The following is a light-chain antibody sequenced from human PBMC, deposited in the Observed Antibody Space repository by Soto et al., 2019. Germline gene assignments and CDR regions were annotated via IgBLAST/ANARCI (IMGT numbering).Light chain of an antibody. Sequence: EIVLTQSLATLSLSPGERATLSCRASQSVTKYLAWYHQKPGQAPRLLIYDSSNRATGIPPRFSGSGSGTDFTLTISILESEDSGIYYCQQRYNWLTFGGGTKVEIK. CDR3: QQRYNWLT. CDR1: QSVTKY. CDR2: DSS. J-gene: IGKJ4*01. V-gene: IGKV3-11*01.